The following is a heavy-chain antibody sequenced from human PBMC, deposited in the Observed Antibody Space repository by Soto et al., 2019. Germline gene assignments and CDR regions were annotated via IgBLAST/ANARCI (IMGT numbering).Heavy chain of an antibody. J-gene: IGHJ6*03. D-gene: IGHD6-6*01. V-gene: IGHV1-8*01. CDR1: GYTFTSYD. Sequence: ASVKVSCKASGYTFTSYDINWVRQATGQGLEWMGWMNPNSGNTGYAQKFQGRVTMTRNTSISTAYMELSSLRSEDTAVYYCARGSSAAVGTQGYSDMDVWGKGTTVTVSS. CDR3: ARGSSAAVGTQGYSDMDV. CDR2: MNPNSGNT.